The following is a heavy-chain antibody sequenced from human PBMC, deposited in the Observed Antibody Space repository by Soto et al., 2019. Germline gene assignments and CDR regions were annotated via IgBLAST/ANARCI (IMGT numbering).Heavy chain of an antibody. CDR1: GGSFSSSNW. Sequence: PSETLSLTCAVYGGSFSSSNWWSWVRQPPGKGLEWIGEIYHSGSTNYNPSLKSRVTISVDKSKNQFSLKLSSVTAADTAVYYCARVWTTVTNWFDPWGQGTLVTVSS. CDR3: ARVWTTVTNWFDP. J-gene: IGHJ5*02. V-gene: IGHV4-4*02. D-gene: IGHD4-17*01. CDR2: IYHSGST.